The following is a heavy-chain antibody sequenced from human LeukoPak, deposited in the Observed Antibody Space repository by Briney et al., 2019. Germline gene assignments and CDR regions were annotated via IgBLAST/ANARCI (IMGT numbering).Heavy chain of an antibody. D-gene: IGHD3-22*01. V-gene: IGHV3-23*01. CDR2: ISGSGGFR. CDR3: ATNSDYDSSGYYYGYFDY. J-gene: IGHJ4*02. CDR1: GFTFSSYA. Sequence: AGGSLRLSCAASGFTFSSYAMSWVRQAPGKGLEWVSAISGSGGFRYYADSVKGRFTISRDNSKNTLNLQMNSLRAEDTLVFYCATNSDYDSSGYYYGYFDYWGQGTLVTVSS.